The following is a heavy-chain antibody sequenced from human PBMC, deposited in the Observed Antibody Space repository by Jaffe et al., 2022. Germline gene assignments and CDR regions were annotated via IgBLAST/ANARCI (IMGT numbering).Heavy chain of an antibody. CDR1: GGSISSYY. J-gene: IGHJ3*02. CDR3: ARGTPVTDAFDI. V-gene: IGHV4-59*01. D-gene: IGHD4-17*01. Sequence: QVQLQESGPGLVKPSETLSLTCTVSGGSISSYYWSWIRQPPGKGLEWIGYIYYSGSTNYNPSLKSRVTISVDTSKNQFSLKLSSVTAADTAVYYCARGTPVTDAFDIWGQGTMVTVSS. CDR2: IYYSGST.